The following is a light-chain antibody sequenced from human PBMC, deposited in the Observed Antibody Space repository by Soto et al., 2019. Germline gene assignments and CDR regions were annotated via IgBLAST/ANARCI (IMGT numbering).Light chain of an antibody. J-gene: IGLJ2*01. CDR3: SSYTSSSTPVV. Sequence: QSVLTQPASVSGSPGQSIAISCTGTSSDIGSYNYVSWYQQHPGKVPKLIIYEVSNRPSGVSNRFSGSKSGNTASLTISGLQAEDEADYYCSSYTSSSTPVVFGGGTKVTVL. CDR2: EVS. V-gene: IGLV2-14*01. CDR1: SSDIGSYNY.